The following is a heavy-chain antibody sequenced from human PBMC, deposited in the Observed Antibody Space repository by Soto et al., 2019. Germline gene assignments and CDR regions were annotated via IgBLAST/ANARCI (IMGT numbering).Heavy chain of an antibody. Sequence: ASVKVSCKASGNTFSNYYIHWLRQAPGQGLEWMGTINPSGGHTTYAQKFLGRVTMTRDTSTSTLYMELTSLRSEDTAVYYCARGGHVVVVTAAFDYWGQGTLVTVSS. CDR2: INPSGGHT. CDR3: ARGGHVVVVTAAFDY. V-gene: IGHV1-46*03. CDR1: GNTFSNYY. D-gene: IGHD2-21*02. J-gene: IGHJ4*02.